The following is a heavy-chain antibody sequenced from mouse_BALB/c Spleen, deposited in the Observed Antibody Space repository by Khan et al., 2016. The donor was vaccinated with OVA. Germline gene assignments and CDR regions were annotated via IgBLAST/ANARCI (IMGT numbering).Heavy chain of an antibody. CDR3: TSPYYADY. V-gene: IGHV1-9*01. D-gene: IGHD2-10*01. CDR1: GYAFRSYR. Sequence: QVQLQQPGAELMKPGASVKISCEAPGYAFRSYRIEWVKQRPGHGLEWVGEILPGTGNTKYNEKFEGKATLTTDTSSNTAHLQLSSLTSEDSAVYYCTSPYYADYWGQGTTLTVSS. CDR2: ILPGTGNT. J-gene: IGHJ2*01.